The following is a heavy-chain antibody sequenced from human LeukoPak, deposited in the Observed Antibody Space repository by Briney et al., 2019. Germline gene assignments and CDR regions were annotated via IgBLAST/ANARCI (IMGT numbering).Heavy chain of an antibody. D-gene: IGHD3-22*01. V-gene: IGHV1-8*01. J-gene: IGHJ3*02. Sequence: ASVKVSCKASGYTFTSYDINWVRQATGQGLEWMRWMNPNSGNTGYAQKFQGRVTMTRNTSISTAYMELSSLRSEDTAVYYCARGAYYYDSSGYPWVDAFDIWGQGTMVTVSS. CDR3: ARGAYYYDSSGYPWVDAFDI. CDR1: GYTFTSYD. CDR2: MNPNSGNT.